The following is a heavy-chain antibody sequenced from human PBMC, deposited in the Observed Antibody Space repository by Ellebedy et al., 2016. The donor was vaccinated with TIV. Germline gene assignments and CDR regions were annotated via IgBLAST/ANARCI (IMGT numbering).Heavy chain of an antibody. CDR1: GFTFNTYG. V-gene: IGHV3-33*03. CDR2: IWYDGSYK. Sequence: PGGSLRLSCAASGFTFNTYGMHWVRQAPDKGLEWVAVIWYDGSYKYYADSVKGRFTISRDISKNTLYLQMNSLRAEDTAVYYCAIYYDRDWGQGTLVTVSS. J-gene: IGHJ1*01. CDR3: AIYYDRD. D-gene: IGHD3-22*01.